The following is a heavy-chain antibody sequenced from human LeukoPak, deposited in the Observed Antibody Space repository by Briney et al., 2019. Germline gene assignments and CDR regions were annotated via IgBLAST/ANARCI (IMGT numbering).Heavy chain of an antibody. Sequence: GGSLRLSCAASEFTFSSYSMHWVRQAPGKGLEWVAVISYDGSDKYYAASVRGRFTICRDNSKNTLCLQMNSLRPEDTAVYYCARGGGLDVWGQGATVTVSS. D-gene: IGHD3-16*01. J-gene: IGHJ6*02. CDR3: ARGGGLDV. CDR2: ISYDGSDK. CDR1: EFTFSSYS. V-gene: IGHV3-30*04.